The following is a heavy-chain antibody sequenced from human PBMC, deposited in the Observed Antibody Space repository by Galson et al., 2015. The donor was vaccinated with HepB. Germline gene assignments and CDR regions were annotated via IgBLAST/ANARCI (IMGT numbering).Heavy chain of an antibody. Sequence: SLRLSCAASGFTFSSYAMSWVRQAPGKGLEWVSAISGSGGSTYYADSVKGRFTISRDNSKNTLYLQMNSLRAEDTAVYYCAKVEGDYYDSSGYYFEAFDIWGQGTMVTVSS. V-gene: IGHV3-23*01. CDR2: ISGSGGST. CDR1: GFTFSSYA. J-gene: IGHJ3*02. CDR3: AKVEGDYYDSSGYYFEAFDI. D-gene: IGHD3-22*01.